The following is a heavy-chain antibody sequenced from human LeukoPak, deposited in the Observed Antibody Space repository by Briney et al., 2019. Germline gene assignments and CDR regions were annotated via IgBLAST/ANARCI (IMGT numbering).Heavy chain of an antibody. V-gene: IGHV4-31*03. CDR3: ARDPGRYSGYDVSWFDP. CDR2: IYDSGST. J-gene: IGHJ5*02. D-gene: IGHD5-12*01. Sequence: PSQTLSLTCTVSGGSINSGGYYWSWIRQHPGKGLEWIGYIYDSGSTYYNPSLKSRVTISVDTSMNQFSLKLSSVTAADTAVYSCARDPGRYSGYDVSWFDPWCQGTLVTVSS. CDR1: GGSINSGGYY.